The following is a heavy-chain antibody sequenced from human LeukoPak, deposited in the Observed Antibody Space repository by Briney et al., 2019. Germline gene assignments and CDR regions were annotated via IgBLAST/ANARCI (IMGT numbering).Heavy chain of an antibody. CDR2: IKGDGSHT. CDR3: TRDGDAYNFDY. D-gene: IGHD5-24*01. V-gene: IGHV3-74*01. CDR1: GFTFSNYW. J-gene: IGHJ4*02. Sequence: GGSLRLSCAASGFTFSNYWMHWVRHAPGKGLEWVSRIKGDGSHTIYAGSVKGRSTISRDNAKNTVYLQMNSLRAEDTAVYYCTRDGDAYNFDYWGQGTLVTVSS.